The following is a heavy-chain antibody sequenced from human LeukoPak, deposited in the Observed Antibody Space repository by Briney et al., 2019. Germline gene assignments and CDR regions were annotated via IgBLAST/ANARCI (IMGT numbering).Heavy chain of an antibody. J-gene: IGHJ6*03. Sequence: SETLSLTCTVSGGSISSYYWSWIRQPPGKGLEWIGYIYYSGSTNYNPSLKSRVTISVDTSKNQFSLKLSSVTAADTAVYYCARAYPPSYYDILTGYYRGWYYYTDVWGKGTTVTVSS. CDR2: IYYSGST. CDR3: ARAYPPSYYDILTGYYRGWYYYTDV. CDR1: GGSISSYY. V-gene: IGHV4-59*01. D-gene: IGHD3-9*01.